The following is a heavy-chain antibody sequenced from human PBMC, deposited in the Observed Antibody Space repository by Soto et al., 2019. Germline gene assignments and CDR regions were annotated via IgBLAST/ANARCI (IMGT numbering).Heavy chain of an antibody. CDR3: AREGYCSSTSCYRLGWFDP. Sequence: SETLSLTCTVSGGSISSGDYYWSWIRQPPGKGLEWIGYIYYSGSTYYNPSLKSRVTISVDTSRNQFSLKLSSVTAADTAVYYCAREGYCSSTSCYRLGWFDPWGQGTLVTVSS. J-gene: IGHJ5*02. CDR1: GGSISSGDYY. D-gene: IGHD2-2*01. V-gene: IGHV4-30-4*01. CDR2: IYYSGST.